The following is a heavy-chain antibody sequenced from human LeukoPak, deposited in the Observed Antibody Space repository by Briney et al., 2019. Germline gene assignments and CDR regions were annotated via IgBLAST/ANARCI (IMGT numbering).Heavy chain of an antibody. D-gene: IGHD3-22*01. Sequence: SETLSLTCTVSGGSICSGSYYWSWIRQPAGKGLEWIGRIYTSGSTNYNPSLKNRVTISVDTSKNQFSLKLSSVTAADTAVYYCAREGQITYYYDSSGPRGAFDIWGQGTMVTVSS. CDR2: IYTSGST. J-gene: IGHJ3*02. CDR3: AREGQITYYYDSSGPRGAFDI. CDR1: GGSICSGSYY. V-gene: IGHV4-61*02.